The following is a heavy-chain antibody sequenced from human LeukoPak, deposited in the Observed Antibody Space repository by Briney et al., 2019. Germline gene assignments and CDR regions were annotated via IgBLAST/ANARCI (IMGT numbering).Heavy chain of an antibody. CDR3: ARDPAVVVVTAIDY. CDR1: GFTFSSYA. D-gene: IGHD2-21*02. CDR2: ISYDGSNK. Sequence: GGSLRLSCAASGFTFSSYAMHWVRQAPGKGLEWVAVISYDGSNKYYADSVKGRFTISRDNSKNTLYLQMNSLRAEGTAVYYCARDPAVVVVTAIDYWGQGTLVTVSS. J-gene: IGHJ4*02. V-gene: IGHV3-30-3*01.